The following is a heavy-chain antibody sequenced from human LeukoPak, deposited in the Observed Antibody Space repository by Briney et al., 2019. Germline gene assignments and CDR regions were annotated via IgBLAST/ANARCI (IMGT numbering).Heavy chain of an antibody. CDR3: TTDPDT. CDR2: LYSGGNT. CDR1: GFTVSSNY. Sequence: PGGSLRLSCAVSGFTVSSNYMSWVRQAPGKGLEWVSVLYSGGNTYYADSVKGRFTISRDNSKNTLYLQMNSLTTEDTAIYYCTTDPDTWGQGTLVTVSS. D-gene: IGHD1-14*01. J-gene: IGHJ5*02. V-gene: IGHV3-53*01.